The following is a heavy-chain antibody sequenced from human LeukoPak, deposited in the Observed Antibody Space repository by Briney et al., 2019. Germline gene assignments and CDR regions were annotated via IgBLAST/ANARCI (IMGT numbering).Heavy chain of an antibody. CDR1: GYNLTELS. V-gene: IGHV1-24*01. CDR3: ARGTKGDDYNGNYHFYYYMDV. J-gene: IGHJ6*03. Sequence: ASVKVSCKVSGYNLTELSMHWVRQAPGKGLEWMGGFDPEDGETIYAQKFQGRVTMIEDTSIDTVYMELSSLGSEDTAVYYCARGTKGDDYNGNYHFYYYMDVWGKGTTVTVSS. CDR2: FDPEDGET. D-gene: IGHD5-24*01.